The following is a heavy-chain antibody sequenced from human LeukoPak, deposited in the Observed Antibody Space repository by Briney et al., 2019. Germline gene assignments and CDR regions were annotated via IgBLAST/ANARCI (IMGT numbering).Heavy chain of an antibody. V-gene: IGHV4-34*01. CDR2: INHSGST. CDR3: ASDSSGYWRFDY. CDR1: GGSFSGYY. D-gene: IGHD3-22*01. Sequence: SETLSLTCAVYGGSFSGYYWSWIRQPPGKGLEWIGEINHSGSTNYNPSLKSRVTISVDTSKSQFSLKLSSVTAADTAVYYCASDSSGYWRFDYWGQGTLVTVSS. J-gene: IGHJ4*02.